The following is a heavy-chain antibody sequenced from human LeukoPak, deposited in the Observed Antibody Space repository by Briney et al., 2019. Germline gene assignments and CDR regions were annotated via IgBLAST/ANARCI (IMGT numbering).Heavy chain of an antibody. CDR3: ARTLDKDSSSAPYYYYMDV. CDR1: GGSFSGYY. CDR2: IYSSGNT. V-gene: IGHV4-59*10. J-gene: IGHJ6*03. Sequence: SETLSLTCAVYGGSFSGYYWSWIRQPPGKGLEWIGRIYSSGNTNYNPSFESRVTMSVDTSKNQLSLKLKSVTAADTAVYYCARTLDKDSSSAPYYYYMDVWGKGTTVTVSS. D-gene: IGHD6-13*01.